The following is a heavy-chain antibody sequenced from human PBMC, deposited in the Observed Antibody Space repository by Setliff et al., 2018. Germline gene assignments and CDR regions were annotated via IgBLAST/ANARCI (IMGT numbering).Heavy chain of an antibody. J-gene: IGHJ6*03. CDR3: ARDRGAIFVPYYYMDV. Sequence: PSETLSLTCAVYGGSFSGYYWSWIRQPPGKGLEWIGYIYYSGSTYYNPSLKSRVTISVDTSKNQFSLKLSSVTAADTAVYYCARDRGAIFVPYYYMDVWGKGTTVTVSS. CDR1: GGSFSGYY. D-gene: IGHD3-3*01. CDR2: IYYSGST. V-gene: IGHV4-34*09.